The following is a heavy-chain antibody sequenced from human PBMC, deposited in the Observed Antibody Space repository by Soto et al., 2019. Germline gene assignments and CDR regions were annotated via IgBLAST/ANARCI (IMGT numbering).Heavy chain of an antibody. CDR1: GYTFTSYG. D-gene: IGHD3-16*02. CDR3: ARVKSLKGDAFDI. J-gene: IGHJ3*02. Sequence: ASGKVSCKASGYTFTSYGISWVRQAPGQGLEWMGWISAYNGNTNYAQKLQGRVTMTTDTSTSTAYMELRSLRSDDTAVYYCARVKSLKGDAFDIGGQGKMVPVSS. CDR2: ISAYNGNT. V-gene: IGHV1-18*01.